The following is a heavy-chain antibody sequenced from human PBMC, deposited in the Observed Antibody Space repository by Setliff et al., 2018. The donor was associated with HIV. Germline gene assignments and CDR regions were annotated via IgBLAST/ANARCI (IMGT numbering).Heavy chain of an antibody. CDR2: VYTSGTT. CDR3: ARASLDTIIGVNFYYMDV. V-gene: IGHV4-4*07. CDR1: GGSISLYY. J-gene: IGHJ6*03. Sequence: ASETLSLTCAVSGGSISLYYWSWIRQPAGKGLEWIGRVYTSGTTNYNPSLKSRVTISVDRSKNQFSLKVTSVTAADTAVYYCARASLDTIIGVNFYYMDVWGKGTTVTVSS. D-gene: IGHD3-3*01.